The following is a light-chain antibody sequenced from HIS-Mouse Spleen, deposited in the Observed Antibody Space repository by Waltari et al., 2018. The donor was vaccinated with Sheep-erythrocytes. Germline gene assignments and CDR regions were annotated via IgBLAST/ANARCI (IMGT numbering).Light chain of an antibody. CDR2: AAS. V-gene: IGKV1-6*01. CDR1: QGIRND. CDR3: LQDYNYPFT. Sequence: AVQMTQSPSSLSASVGDRVTITCRASQGIRNDLGWYQQKPGKAPKHLIYAASSLQSGVPSRFSGSGSCTDFTLTISSLQPEDFATYYCLQDYNYPFTFGPGTKVDIK. J-gene: IGKJ3*01.